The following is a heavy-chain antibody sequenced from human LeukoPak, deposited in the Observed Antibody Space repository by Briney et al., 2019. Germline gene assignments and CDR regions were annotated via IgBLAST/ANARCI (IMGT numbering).Heavy chain of an antibody. J-gene: IGHJ4*02. D-gene: IGHD3-22*01. CDR3: ARGVGDSSGYYYYFDY. Sequence: GGSLRLSCAASGFTLSSYGMHWVRQAPGKGLEWVALIWFDGSNKYYADSVKGRFTISRDNSKNTLYLQMNSLRAEDTAVYYRARGVGDSSGYYYYFDYWGQGTLVTVSS. CDR1: GFTLSSYG. CDR2: IWFDGSNK. V-gene: IGHV3-33*01.